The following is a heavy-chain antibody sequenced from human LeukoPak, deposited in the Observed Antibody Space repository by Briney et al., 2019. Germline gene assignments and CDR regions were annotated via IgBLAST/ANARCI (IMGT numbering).Heavy chain of an antibody. CDR1: GGTFISYA. CDR2: IIPVFGTA. Sequence: ASAKVSCKASGGTFISYAVSWVRQAPGQGLEWVGGIIPVFGTANYAQKFQGRVTITTDESTSTAYMELSRLRSEDTAVYYCARVEYSSPRGRYYYYYYMDVWGKGTTVTVSS. D-gene: IGHD6-6*01. CDR3: ARVEYSSPRGRYYYYYYMDV. V-gene: IGHV1-69*05. J-gene: IGHJ6*03.